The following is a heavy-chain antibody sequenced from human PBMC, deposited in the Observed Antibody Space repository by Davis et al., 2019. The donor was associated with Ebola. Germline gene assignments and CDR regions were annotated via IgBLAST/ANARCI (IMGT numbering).Heavy chain of an antibody. D-gene: IGHD1-26*01. CDR1: GYTFADYY. V-gene: IGHV1-2*06. J-gene: IGHJ6*03. CDR3: ARAGVVGATYYMDV. CDR2: IDSRSGDT. Sequence: ASVKVSCKASGYTFADYYIHWVRLAPGQGLEWMGRIDSRSGDTNYAQKFQGRVTMTRDTSISTAYMELSRLRSDDTAVYYCARAGVVGATYYMDVWGKGTTVTVSS.